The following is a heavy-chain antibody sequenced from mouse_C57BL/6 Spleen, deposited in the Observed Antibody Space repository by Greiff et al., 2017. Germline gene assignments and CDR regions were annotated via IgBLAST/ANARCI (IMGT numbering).Heavy chain of an antibody. V-gene: IGHV1-22*01. CDR1: GYTFTDYN. CDR2: INPNNGGT. CDR3: ARPSYYDYDVGYAMDY. Sequence: EVQLQESGPELVKPGASVKMSCKASGYTFTDYNMHWVKQSHGKSLEWIGYINPNNGGTSYNQKFKGKATLTVNKSSSTAYMELRSLTSEDSAVYYCARPSYYDYDVGYAMDYWGQGTSVTVSS. D-gene: IGHD2-4*01. J-gene: IGHJ4*01.